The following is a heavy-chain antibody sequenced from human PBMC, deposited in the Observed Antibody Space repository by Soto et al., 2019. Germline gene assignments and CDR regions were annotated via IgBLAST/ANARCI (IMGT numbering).Heavy chain of an antibody. J-gene: IGHJ3*02. CDR2: ISAYNGNT. Sequence: QVQLVQSGAEVKKPGASVKVSCKASGYTFTSYGISWVRQAPGQGLEWMGWISAYNGNTNYAQKLHGRVTMTTDTSTSTAYMELRSLRSDDTAVYYCAREGDFWSGYLPGFGAFDIWGQGTMVTVSS. V-gene: IGHV1-18*01. CDR1: GYTFTSYG. D-gene: IGHD3-3*01. CDR3: AREGDFWSGYLPGFGAFDI.